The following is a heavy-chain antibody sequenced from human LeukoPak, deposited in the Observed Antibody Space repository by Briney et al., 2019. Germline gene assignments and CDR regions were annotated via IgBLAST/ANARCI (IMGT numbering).Heavy chain of an antibody. CDR1: GNSISSYY. V-gene: IGHV4-34*01. Sequence: PSETLSLTCTVSGNSISSYYWSWIRQPPGKGLEWIGEINHSGSTNYNPSLKSRVTISVDTSKNQFSLKLSSVTAADTAVYYCASGTANWFDPWGQGTLVTVSS. CDR2: INHSGST. CDR3: ASGTANWFDP. J-gene: IGHJ5*02.